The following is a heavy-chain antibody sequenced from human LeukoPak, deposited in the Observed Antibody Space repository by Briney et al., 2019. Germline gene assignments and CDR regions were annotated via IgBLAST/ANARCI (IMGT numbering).Heavy chain of an antibody. CDR1: GYTFTGYY. V-gene: IGHV1-2*04. J-gene: IGHJ5*02. D-gene: IGHD3-3*01. Sequence: ASVKVSCKASGYTFTGYYMHWVRQAPGQGLEWMGWINPNSGGTNYAQKFQGWVTMTRDTSTSTVYMELSSLRSEDTAVYYCARDRQVRRITIFGVAPIHSWFDPWGQGTLVTVSS. CDR3: ARDRQVRRITIFGVAPIHSWFDP. CDR2: INPNSGGT.